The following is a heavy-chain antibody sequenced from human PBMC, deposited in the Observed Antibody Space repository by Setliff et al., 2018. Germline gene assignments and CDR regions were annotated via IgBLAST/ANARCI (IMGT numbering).Heavy chain of an antibody. CDR1: SDSSGSIGSGDSS. D-gene: IGHD3-22*01. CDR2: IYHNGVT. V-gene: IGHV4-30-2*01. J-gene: IGHJ4*02. CDR3: ARAPGSGYYWAVGDYFDF. Sequence: KTSETLSLTCTVSSDSSGSIGSGDSSWNWIRQPPGKGLEWIGCIYHNGVTYYNPSLKRRVTISVDRSKNQFSLNLSSMTAADTAVYYCARAPGSGYYWAVGDYFDFWGQGTLVTVSS.